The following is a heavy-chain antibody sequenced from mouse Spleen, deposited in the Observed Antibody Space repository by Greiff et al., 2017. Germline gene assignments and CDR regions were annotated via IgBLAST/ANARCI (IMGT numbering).Heavy chain of an antibody. CDR1: GFTFSSYA. V-gene: IGHV5-9-1*01. Sequence: EVKLVESGGGLVKPGGSLKLSCAASGFTFSSYAMSWVRQTPEKRLEWVATISSGGSYTYYPDSVKGRFTISRDNAKNTLYLQMSSLRSEDTAMYYCASELGHVDYWGQGTTLTVSS. J-gene: IGHJ2*01. D-gene: IGHD4-1*01. CDR2: ISSGGSYT. CDR3: ASELGHVDY.